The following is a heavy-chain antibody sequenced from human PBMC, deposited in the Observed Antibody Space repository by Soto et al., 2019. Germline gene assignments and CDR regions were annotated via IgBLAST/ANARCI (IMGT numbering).Heavy chain of an antibody. V-gene: IGHV4-31*03. CDR2: IYYSGST. CDR3: ARHSGFSYGATTRHYTYYGLDV. CDR1: GGSISSGGYY. Sequence: PSETLSLTCTVSGGSISSGGYYWSWIRQHPGKGLEWIGYIYYSGSTYYNPSLKSRVTISEDTSKNQFSLKLTSVTAADTAVYYCARHSGFSYGATTRHYTYYGLDVWGQGTTVTVSS. D-gene: IGHD5-18*01. J-gene: IGHJ6*02.